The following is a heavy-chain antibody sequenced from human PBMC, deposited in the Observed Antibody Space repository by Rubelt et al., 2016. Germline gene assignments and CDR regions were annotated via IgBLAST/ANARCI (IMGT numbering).Heavy chain of an antibody. Sequence: SSYYLTWIRQPPGKGLEYIGYIYYGGSTNYNPSLKSRVTISVDTSKNQFSLKLSSVTAADTAVYYCARTYYYDSSGPVDYWGQGTLVTVSS. CDR2: IYYGGST. V-gene: IGHV4-59*08. CDR3: ARTYYYDSSGPVDY. D-gene: IGHD3-22*01. CDR1: SSYY. J-gene: IGHJ4*02.